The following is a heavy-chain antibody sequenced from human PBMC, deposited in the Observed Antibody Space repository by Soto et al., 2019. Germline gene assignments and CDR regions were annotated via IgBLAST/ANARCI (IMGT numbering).Heavy chain of an antibody. V-gene: IGHV3-48*01. CDR2: ISSSSSTI. CDR1: GFTFSSYS. J-gene: IGHJ4*02. CDR3: ASAYGDYQGYFDY. Sequence: EVQLVESGGGLVQPGGSLRLSCAASGFTFSSYSMNWVRQAPGKGLEWVSYISSSSSTIYYADSVKGRFTISRDNAKNSLDLQMNSLRAEDTAVYYCASAYGDYQGYFDYWGQGTLVTVSS. D-gene: IGHD4-17*01.